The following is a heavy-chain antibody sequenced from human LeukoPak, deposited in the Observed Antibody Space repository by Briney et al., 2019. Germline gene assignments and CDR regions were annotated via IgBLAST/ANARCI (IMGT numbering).Heavy chain of an antibody. J-gene: IGHJ5*02. D-gene: IGHD3-10*01. CDR3: ARVRGRYYYGSGSQYNWFDP. CDR2: INHSGSI. V-gene: IGHV4-34*01. CDR1: GGSFSGYY. Sequence: SETLSLTCAVYGGSFSGYYWSWIRQPPGKGLEWIGEINHSGSINYNPSLKSRVTISVDTSKNQFFLQLSSVTAADTAVYYCARVRGRYYYGSGSQYNWFDPWGQGTLVTVSS.